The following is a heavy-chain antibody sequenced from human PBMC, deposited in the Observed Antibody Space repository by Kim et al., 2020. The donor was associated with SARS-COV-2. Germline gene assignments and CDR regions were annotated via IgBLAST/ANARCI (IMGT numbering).Heavy chain of an antibody. CDR1: GCSMSTNFNY. J-gene: IGHJ5*02. Sequence: SETLSLTCTVSGCSMSTNFNYWGWLRQPPGKGLEWFGDIFSTRGTYYNPSLKSRVTMSVDTSKYQFSLRLSSVTAADTALYSCSCRPDPYYCSTCFDPWG. V-gene: IGHV4-39*01. CDR3: SCRPDPYYCSTCFDP. D-gene: IGHD3-10*01. CDR2: IFSTRGT.